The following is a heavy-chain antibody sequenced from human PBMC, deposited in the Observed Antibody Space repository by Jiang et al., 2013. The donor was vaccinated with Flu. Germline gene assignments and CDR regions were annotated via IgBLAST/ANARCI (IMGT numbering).Heavy chain of an antibody. Sequence: LEWMGIIYPGDSDTRYSPSFQGQVTISADKSISTAYLQWSSLKASDTAMYYCAVGAVAGTWNWFDPWGQGTLVTVSS. J-gene: IGHJ5*02. V-gene: IGHV5-51*01. CDR2: IYPGDSDT. CDR3: AVGAVAGTWNWFDP. D-gene: IGHD6-19*01.